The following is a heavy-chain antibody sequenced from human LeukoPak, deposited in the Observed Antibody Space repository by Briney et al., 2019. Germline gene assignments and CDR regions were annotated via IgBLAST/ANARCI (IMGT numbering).Heavy chain of an antibody. V-gene: IGHV1-2*02. CDR3: ARDRVGSGWPRPFYFEF. CDR1: GYTFTGYY. Sequence: ASVKVSCKPSGYTFTGYYLHWVRQAPGQALEWMGWINPNTGATVYAQKLQGRVTMSRDTSISTAYMDLSSLRSDDTAVYYCARDRVGSGWPRPFYFEFWGQGTLVTVSS. J-gene: IGHJ4*02. D-gene: IGHD6-19*01. CDR2: INPNTGAT.